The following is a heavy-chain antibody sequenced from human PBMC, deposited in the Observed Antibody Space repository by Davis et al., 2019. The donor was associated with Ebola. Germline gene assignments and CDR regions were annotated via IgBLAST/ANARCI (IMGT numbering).Heavy chain of an antibody. CDR1: EYIFTNYW. J-gene: IGHJ4*02. V-gene: IGHV5-51*01. CDR3: APYLPGRVFDS. CDR2: IYPPDSQA. Sequence: GESLKISCEGSEYIFTNYWIGWVRQMPGKGLEWMGIIYPPDSQAIYSPSFQGQVTMSTDKSITTAYLQWGSLKASDTAIYYCAPYLPGRVFDSWGQGTLVTVSS. D-gene: IGHD2-2*01.